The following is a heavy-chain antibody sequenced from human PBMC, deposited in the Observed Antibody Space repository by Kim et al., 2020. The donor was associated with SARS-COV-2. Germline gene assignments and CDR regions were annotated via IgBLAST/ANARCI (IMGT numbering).Heavy chain of an antibody. V-gene: IGHV5-10-1*01. CDR1: GYSFYTYW. Sequence: GESLKISCKGSGYSFYTYWISWVRQMPGKGLEWMGRIDPSDSYTNYSTCFQGHVTISADKSISTAYLQRSSLKASDTAMYYCARHTTVTTNYYYYYGMDVWGQGTTVTVSS. D-gene: IGHD4-17*01. CDR3: ARHTTVTTNYYYYYGMDV. J-gene: IGHJ6*02. CDR2: IDPSDSYT.